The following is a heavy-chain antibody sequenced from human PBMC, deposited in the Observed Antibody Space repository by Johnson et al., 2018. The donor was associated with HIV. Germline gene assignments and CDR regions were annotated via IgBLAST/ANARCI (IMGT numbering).Heavy chain of an antibody. CDR3: AMGFVVAPLDAFDI. D-gene: IGHD2-2*01. Sequence: VQLVESGGGVVQPGGSLRLSCTASGFTFTTYWMAWVRQAPEKGLEWVANIKQDGREKYYVDSVKGRFTISRDNAKNSLYLQMNSLRAEDTAVYYCAMGFVVAPLDAFDIWGQGTMVTVSS. J-gene: IGHJ3*02. CDR2: IKQDGREK. CDR1: GFTFTTYW. V-gene: IGHV3-7*04.